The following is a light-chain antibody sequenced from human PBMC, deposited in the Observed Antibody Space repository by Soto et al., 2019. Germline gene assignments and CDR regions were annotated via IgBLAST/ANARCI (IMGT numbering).Light chain of an antibody. CDR2: DTF. CDR1: QSISSW. J-gene: IGKJ4*01. CDR3: QQYNSYSQLT. V-gene: IGKV1-5*01. Sequence: DIQMTQSPSSLSASVGDRVSITCRASQSISSWLAWYQQKPGKAPKLLMFDTFSLESGVPSRFSGSRSGTEFTLTISSLQPDDYANYYCQQYNSYSQLTLGGGTKVDLK.